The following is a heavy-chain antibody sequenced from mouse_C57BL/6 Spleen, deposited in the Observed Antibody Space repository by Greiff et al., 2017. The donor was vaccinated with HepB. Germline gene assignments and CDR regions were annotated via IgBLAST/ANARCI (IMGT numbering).Heavy chain of an antibody. V-gene: IGHV1-26*01. CDR1: GYTFTDYY. Sequence: VQLQQSGPELVKPGASVKISCKASGYTFTDYYMNWVKQSHGKSLEWIGDINPNNGGTSYNQKFKGKATLTVDKSSSTAYMELRSLPSEDSAVYYCARGEGAFDYWGQGTTLTVSS. J-gene: IGHJ2*01. CDR3: ARGEGAFDY. CDR2: INPNNGGT.